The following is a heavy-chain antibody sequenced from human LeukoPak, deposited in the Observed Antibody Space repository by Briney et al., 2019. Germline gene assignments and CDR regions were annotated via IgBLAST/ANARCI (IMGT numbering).Heavy chain of an antibody. CDR1: GFTFSSYA. CDR2: ISYDGSNK. CDR3: FGSYSSGY. V-gene: IGHV3-30-3*01. Sequence: GGSLRLSCAASGFTFSSYAMHWVRQAPGKGLEWVAVISYDGSNKYYADSVKGRFTISRDNSKNTLYLQMNSLRAEDTAVYYCFGSYSSGYWGQGTLVTVSS. D-gene: IGHD6-19*01. J-gene: IGHJ4*02.